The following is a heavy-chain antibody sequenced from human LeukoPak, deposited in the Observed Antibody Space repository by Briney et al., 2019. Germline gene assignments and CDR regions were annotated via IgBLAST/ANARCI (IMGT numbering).Heavy chain of an antibody. CDR2: ISSSSSYI. J-gene: IGHJ4*02. CDR3: ALIAVDWQQPFDY. V-gene: IGHV3-21*01. Sequence: GGSLRLSCAASGFTFSSYSMNWVRQAPGKGLEWVSSISSSSSYIYYADPVKGRFTISRDNAKNSVYLQMNSLRAEDTAVYYCALIAVDWQQPFDYWGQGTLVTVSS. CDR1: GFTFSSYS. D-gene: IGHD6-13*01.